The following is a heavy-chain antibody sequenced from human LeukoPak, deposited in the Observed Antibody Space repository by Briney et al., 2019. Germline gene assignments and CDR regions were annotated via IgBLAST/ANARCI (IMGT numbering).Heavy chain of an antibody. Sequence: GGSLRLSCAASGFTFSSYWMHWVRQAPGKGLVWVSRINSDGSSTSYADSVKGRFTISRDNAKNTLYLQMNSLRAEDTAVYYCARLWELHDAFDIWGQGTMVTVSS. CDR2: INSDGSST. D-gene: IGHD1-26*01. CDR3: ARLWELHDAFDI. J-gene: IGHJ3*02. CDR1: GFTFSSYW. V-gene: IGHV3-74*01.